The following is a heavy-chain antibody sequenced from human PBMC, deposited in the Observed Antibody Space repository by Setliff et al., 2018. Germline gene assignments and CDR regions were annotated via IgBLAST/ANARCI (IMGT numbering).Heavy chain of an antibody. CDR2: IYSGGSA. CDR1: GGSISSYY. V-gene: IGHV4-4*07. CDR3: AREQWLDPPGYYYMDV. D-gene: IGHD6-19*01. J-gene: IGHJ6*03. Sequence: SETLSLTCTVSGGSISSYYWGWIRQPAGKGLEWIGHIYSGGSANYNPSLKSRVTMSIDTSKNQFSLKLNSVTAADMAVYYCAREQWLDPPGYYYMDVWAKGTTVTVS.